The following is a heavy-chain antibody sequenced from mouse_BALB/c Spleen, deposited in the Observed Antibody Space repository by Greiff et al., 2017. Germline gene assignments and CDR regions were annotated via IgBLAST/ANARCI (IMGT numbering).Heavy chain of an antibody. D-gene: IGHD2-4*01. J-gene: IGHJ4*01. V-gene: IGHV5-6-5*01. CDR3: AKYDYSGYAMDY. CDR1: GFTFSSYA. CDR2: ISSGGST. Sequence: EVHLVESGGGLVKPGGSLKLSCAASGFTFSSYAMSWVRQTPEKRLEWVASISSGGSTYYPDSVKGRFTNSRDNARNILYLQVSRLRSKDTAMYYCAKYDYSGYAMDYWGQGTSVTVSS.